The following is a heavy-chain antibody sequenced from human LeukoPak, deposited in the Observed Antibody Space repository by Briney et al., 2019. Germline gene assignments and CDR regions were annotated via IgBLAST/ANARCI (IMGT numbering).Heavy chain of an antibody. J-gene: IGHJ4*02. Sequence: GGSLRLSCAASGFTFSSYGMHWVRQAPGKGLEWVAFIRYDGSNKYYADSVKGRFTISRDNSKNTLYLQMNSPRAEDTAVYYCAKVVGDYDYFDYWGQGTLVTVSS. CDR2: IRYDGSNK. CDR3: AKVVGDYDYFDY. D-gene: IGHD4-17*01. CDR1: GFTFSSYG. V-gene: IGHV3-30*02.